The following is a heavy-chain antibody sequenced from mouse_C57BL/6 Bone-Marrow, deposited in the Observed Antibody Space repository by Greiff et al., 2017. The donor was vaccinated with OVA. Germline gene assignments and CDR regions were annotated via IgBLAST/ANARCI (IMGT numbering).Heavy chain of an antibody. V-gene: IGHV5-4*01. CDR3: AREIKADY. J-gene: IGHJ2*01. Sequence: DVMLVESGGGLVKPGGSLTLSCAASGFTFSSYALSWVRQTPEKRLEWVATISDGGSYTYYPDNVKGRFTISRDNAKNNLYLQMSHLKSEDTAMYYCAREIKADYWGQGTTLTVST. CDR1: GFTFSSYA. CDR2: ISDGGSYT. D-gene: IGHD1-3*01.